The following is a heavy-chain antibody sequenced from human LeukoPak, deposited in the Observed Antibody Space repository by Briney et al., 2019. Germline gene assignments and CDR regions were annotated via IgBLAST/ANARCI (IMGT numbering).Heavy chain of an antibody. Sequence: GGSLRLSCSASGFTFSTYAMYWVRQAPGKGLEYVSAITSHGDSTYYADSVKGRFTISRDNSKNTLYLQMSRLRAEDTAVYYCVTRYSSGWYDYWGQGTLVTVSS. J-gene: IGHJ4*02. CDR1: GFTFSTYA. CDR2: ITSHGDST. D-gene: IGHD6-19*01. CDR3: VTRYSSGWYDY. V-gene: IGHV3-64D*09.